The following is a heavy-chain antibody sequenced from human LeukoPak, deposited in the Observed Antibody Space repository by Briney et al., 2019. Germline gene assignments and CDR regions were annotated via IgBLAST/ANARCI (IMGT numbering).Heavy chain of an antibody. CDR2: INHSGGT. CDR3: AREDRGPGAFDI. J-gene: IGHJ3*02. CDR1: GGSFSGYY. D-gene: IGHD1-26*01. Sequence: SETLSLTCAVYGGSFSGYYWSWIRQPPGRGLEWIGEINHSGGTNYNPSLKSRVTISVDTSKNQFSLKVTSVTAADTAVYYCAREDRGPGAFDIWGQGTMVTVSS. V-gene: IGHV4-34*01.